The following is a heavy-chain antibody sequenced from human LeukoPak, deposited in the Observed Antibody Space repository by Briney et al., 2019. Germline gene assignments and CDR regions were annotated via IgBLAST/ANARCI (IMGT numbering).Heavy chain of an antibody. V-gene: IGHV3-23*01. Sequence: GGSLRLSCAASGFTFSSYAMSWVRQAPGKGLEWVSAISGSGGSTYYADSVKGRFTISRDNSKNTLYLQMNSLRAEDTAVYYCAIVKYYYDISGTGLDYWGQGTLVTVSS. CDR3: AIVKYYYDISGTGLDY. D-gene: IGHD3-22*01. J-gene: IGHJ4*02. CDR1: GFTFSSYA. CDR2: ISGSGGST.